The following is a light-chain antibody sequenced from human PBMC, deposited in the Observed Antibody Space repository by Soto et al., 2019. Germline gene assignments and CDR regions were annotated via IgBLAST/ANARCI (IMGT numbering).Light chain of an antibody. V-gene: IGKV3-15*01. Sequence: EKVMTQSPATLSVSPGDTVTLSCRASQSVRNNVAWYQQKPGQAPRLLIYDASTGATGIPARFSGSGSGTEFTLTINSLQSEDFAVYPCQQYNDWPLTFGQGTRLEIK. J-gene: IGKJ5*01. CDR2: DAS. CDR1: QSVRNN. CDR3: QQYNDWPLT.